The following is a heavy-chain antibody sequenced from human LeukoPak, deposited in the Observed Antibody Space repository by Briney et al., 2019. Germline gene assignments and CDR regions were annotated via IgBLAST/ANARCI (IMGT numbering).Heavy chain of an antibody. Sequence: GSLRLSCAASGFTFSSYSMNWVRQPPGKGLEWIGSIYYSGSTYYNPSLKSRVTISVDTSKNQFSLKLSSVTAADTAVYYCARTQYCTNGVCRYYYDSSGSYFDYWGQGTLVTVSS. D-gene: IGHD2-8*01. CDR3: ARTQYCTNGVCRYYYDSSGSYFDY. V-gene: IGHV4-39*01. CDR1: GFTFSSYSMN. CDR2: IYYSGST. J-gene: IGHJ4*02.